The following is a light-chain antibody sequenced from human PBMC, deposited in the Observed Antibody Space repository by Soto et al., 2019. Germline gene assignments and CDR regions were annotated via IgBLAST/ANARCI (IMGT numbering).Light chain of an antibody. V-gene: IGKV3-20*01. J-gene: IGKJ1*01. Sequence: DIVLTQSPGTLSLSPGERATVSCRASQSVGSIYLAWYQQKPGQAPRLLIHGASSRATGIPGRFSGSGSGTDFTLTISRLEPEDFAVYYCQQYGSSPRTFGQGTKVEIK. CDR1: QSVGSIY. CDR3: QQYGSSPRT. CDR2: GAS.